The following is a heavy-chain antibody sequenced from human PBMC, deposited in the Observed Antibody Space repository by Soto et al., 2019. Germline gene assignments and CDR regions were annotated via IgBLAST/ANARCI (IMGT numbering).Heavy chain of an antibody. D-gene: IGHD1-1*01. J-gene: IGHJ3*01. V-gene: IGHV1-46*01. CDR1: GYSFTAFF. Sequence: QLVQSGAEVMEPGASVKISCKASGYSFTAFFMHWVRQAPGQGLEWLGIINPSGGATSYAQKFQGRVSMTGDESTSTFYLELGGLRSDDTAVYYCAKDRYCGTTNCYTPEDSFAVWGQGTVVTVSS. CDR2: INPSGGAT. CDR3: AKDRYCGTTNCYTPEDSFAV.